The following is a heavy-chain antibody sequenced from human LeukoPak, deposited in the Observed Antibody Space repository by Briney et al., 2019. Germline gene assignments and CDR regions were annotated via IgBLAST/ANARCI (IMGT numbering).Heavy chain of an antibody. CDR2: MNPNSGNT. Sequence: ASVKGSCKASGYTFTSYDINWVRQATGQGLEWMGWMNPNSGNTGYAQKFQGRVTMTRNTSISTAYMELSSLRSEDTAVYYCARGQRPTYGRFLEWLSKGAWFDPWGQGTLVTVSS. CDR1: GYTFTSYD. CDR3: ARGQRPTYGRFLEWLSKGAWFDP. V-gene: IGHV1-8*01. J-gene: IGHJ5*02. D-gene: IGHD3-3*01.